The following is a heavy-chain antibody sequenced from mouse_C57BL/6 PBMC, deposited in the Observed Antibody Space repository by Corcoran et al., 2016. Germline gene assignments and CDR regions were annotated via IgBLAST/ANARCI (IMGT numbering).Heavy chain of an antibody. Sequence: QVQLNQSGAKLVRPGASVKLSCKASGYTFTAYYIHWVKQRHGHGLEWIARIDPGSGNPCYNEKFKGKATLTAEKSSSTAYMQLSSLTSEDSAVYFCASVGYQFSYGGQGTLVTVSA. V-gene: IGHV1-76*01. D-gene: IGHD2-2*01. CDR2: IDPGSGNP. CDR3: ASVGYQFSY. CDR1: GYTFTAYY. J-gene: IGHJ3*01.